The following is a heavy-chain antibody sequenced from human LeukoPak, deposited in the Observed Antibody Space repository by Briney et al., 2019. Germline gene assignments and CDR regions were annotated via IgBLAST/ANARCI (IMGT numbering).Heavy chain of an antibody. J-gene: IGHJ5*02. V-gene: IGHV3-33*01. CDR2: IWNDGHKE. CDR3: ARDVRGAGTVFWFDP. D-gene: IGHD6-19*01. Sequence: GGSLRPSCAASGFIFGSYGMHWVRQAPGKGLDWVAVIWNDGHKEYYADSVKGRFTISRDNSKNILYLQMNSLRAEDTALYYCARDVRGAGTVFWFDPWGQGTLVTVSS. CDR1: GFIFGSYG.